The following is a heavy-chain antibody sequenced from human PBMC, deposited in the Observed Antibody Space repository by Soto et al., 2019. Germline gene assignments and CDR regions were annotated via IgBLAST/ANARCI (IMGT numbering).Heavy chain of an antibody. J-gene: IGHJ4*02. CDR3: XXXXXTGGFDL. V-gene: IGHV3-30*03. D-gene: IGHD3-16*01. Sequence: QVHLVESGGGVVQPGASLRLSCAASGFRFKSFAMHWVRQAPGKGLDWVAFTSYDGNNKDYGDSVKGRFTVSRDNSQXXXXXXXXXXXXXXXXXXXXXXXXXTGGFDLWGQGTLVSVSS. CDR2: TSYDGNNK. CDR1: GFRFKSFA.